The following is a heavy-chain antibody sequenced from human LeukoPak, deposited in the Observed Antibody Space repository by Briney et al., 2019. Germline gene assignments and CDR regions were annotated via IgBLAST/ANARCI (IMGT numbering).Heavy chain of an antibody. V-gene: IGHV1-8*01. CDR1: GYTFTSYD. Sequence: ASVKVSCKASGYTFTSYDINWVRQATGQGLEWMGWMNPNSGNTGYAQKFQGRVTMTRNTSISTAYMELSSLRSEDTAVYYCARDMIAAAVGYGMDVWGQGTTVTVSS. D-gene: IGHD6-13*01. CDR3: ARDMIAAAVGYGMDV. J-gene: IGHJ6*02. CDR2: MNPNSGNT.